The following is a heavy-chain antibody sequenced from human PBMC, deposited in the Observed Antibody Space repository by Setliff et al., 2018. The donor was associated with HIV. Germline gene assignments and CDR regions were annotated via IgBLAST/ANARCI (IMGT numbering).Heavy chain of an antibody. CDR1: GYTFTSYY. J-gene: IGHJ6*02. D-gene: IGHD3-9*01. CDR2: INPNGGST. CDR3: ARGPPRDILTGYYKWGRETYYYYYGMDV. V-gene: IGHV1-46*01. Sequence: ASVKVSCKASGYTFTSYYIHCVRQAPGQGPEWMGIINPNGGSTNYAQKFQGRVAMTADTSTNTVYTELSSLRSEDTAIYYCARGPPRDILTGYYKWGRETYYYYYGMDVWGQGTTVTVSS.